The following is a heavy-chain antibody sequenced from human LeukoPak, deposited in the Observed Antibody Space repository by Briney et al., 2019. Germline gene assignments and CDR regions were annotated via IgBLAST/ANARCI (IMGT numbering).Heavy chain of an antibody. Sequence: PGGSLRLSCAASGFTFSSYSMSWVRQAPGKGLEWVSSISSSSSYIYYADSVKGRFTISRDNAKNSLYLQTNSLRAEDTAVYYCARVGDNDYFDYWGQGTLVTVSS. D-gene: IGHD1-14*01. CDR2: ISSSSSYI. J-gene: IGHJ4*02. CDR3: ARVGDNDYFDY. V-gene: IGHV3-21*01. CDR1: GFTFSSYS.